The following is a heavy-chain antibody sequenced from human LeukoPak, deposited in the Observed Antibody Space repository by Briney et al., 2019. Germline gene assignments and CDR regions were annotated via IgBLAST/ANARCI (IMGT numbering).Heavy chain of an antibody. V-gene: IGHV4-59*01. CDR3: TAYCGGDCYPENWYFDL. CDR1: GGSISSYY. Sequence: SETLSLTCTVSGGSISSYYWSWIRQPPGKGLEWIGYIYYSGRTNYNPSLKSRVTISVDTSKNQFSLKLSSVTAADTAVYYCTAYCGGDCYPENWYFDLWGRGTLVTVSS. J-gene: IGHJ2*01. D-gene: IGHD2-21*01. CDR2: IYYSGRT.